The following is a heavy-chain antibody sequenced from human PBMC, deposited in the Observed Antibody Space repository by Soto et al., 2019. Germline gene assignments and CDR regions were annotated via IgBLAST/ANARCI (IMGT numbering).Heavy chain of an antibody. J-gene: IGHJ4*02. CDR3: AREGRCVGSDYGVDS. Sequence: QVQLQESGPGLVKPSQTLSLTCTVSGGSISSGCYYWSWIHQHPGKGLEWIGYINYSGSTYYNPSLKSRITISLDTSRNQFSLTLTSVTAADTAVYYCAREGRCVGSDYGVDSWGQGTLVTVSS. V-gene: IGHV4-31*03. D-gene: IGHD5-12*01. CDR2: INYSGST. CDR1: GGSISSGCYY.